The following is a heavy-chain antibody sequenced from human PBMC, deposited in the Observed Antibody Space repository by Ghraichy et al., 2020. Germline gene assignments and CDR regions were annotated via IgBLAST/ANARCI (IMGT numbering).Heavy chain of an antibody. CDR3: ARGEMTTVTRGNYYGMDV. V-gene: IGHV4-34*01. Sequence: SETLSLTCAVYGGSFSDYYLSWFRQPPGKGLEWIGEINHRGSTNYNPSLKSRLTISVHTSKNQFSLRLSSVTAADTAVYYCARGEMTTVTRGNYYGMDVWGQGTTVTVSS. D-gene: IGHD4-17*01. J-gene: IGHJ6*02. CDR1: GGSFSDYY. CDR2: INHRGST.